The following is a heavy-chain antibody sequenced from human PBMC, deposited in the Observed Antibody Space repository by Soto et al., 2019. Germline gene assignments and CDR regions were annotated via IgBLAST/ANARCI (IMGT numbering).Heavy chain of an antibody. V-gene: IGHV4-34*01. D-gene: IGHD6-6*01. CDR3: ARGGSSSPSWALRY. CDR1: GGSFSGYY. Sequence: QVQLQQWGAGLLKPSETLSLACAVYGGSFSGYYWTWIRQPPGKGLEWIGEINHSGSTNYNPSPKSRVTISVDTSKNQFSLRLTSVTAADTAVYYCARGGSSSPSWALRYWGQGTLVTVSS. CDR2: INHSGST. J-gene: IGHJ4*02.